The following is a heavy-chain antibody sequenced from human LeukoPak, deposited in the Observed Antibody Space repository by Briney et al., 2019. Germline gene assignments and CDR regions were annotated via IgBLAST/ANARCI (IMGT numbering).Heavy chain of an antibody. J-gene: IGHJ4*02. CDR1: GGSISSSSYY. CDR3: ARDREILTGYYINGY. Sequence: SETLSLTCTVSGGSISSSSYYWGWIRQPPGKGLEWIGSIYYSGSTYYNPSLKSRVTISVDTSKNQFSLKLSSVTAADTAVYYCARDREILTGYYINGYWGQGTLVTVSS. CDR2: IYYSGST. D-gene: IGHD3-9*01. V-gene: IGHV4-39*07.